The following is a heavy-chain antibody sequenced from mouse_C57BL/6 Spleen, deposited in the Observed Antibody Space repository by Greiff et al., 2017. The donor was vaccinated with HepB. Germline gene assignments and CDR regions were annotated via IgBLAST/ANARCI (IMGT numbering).Heavy chain of an antibody. CDR3: TSLDYFDY. J-gene: IGHJ2*01. Sequence: VQLQQSGAELVRPGASVTLSCKASGYTFTDYEMHWVKQTPVHGLEWIGAIDPETGGTTYNQKFKGKATLTADKSSSTAYMQLRSLTSEDSAVYYCTSLDYFDYWGQGTTLTVSS. CDR2: IDPETGGT. V-gene: IGHV1-15*01. CDR1: GYTFTDYE.